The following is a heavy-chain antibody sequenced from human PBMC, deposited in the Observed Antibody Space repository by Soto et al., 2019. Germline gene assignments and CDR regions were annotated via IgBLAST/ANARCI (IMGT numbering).Heavy chain of an antibody. J-gene: IGHJ6*04. D-gene: IGHD3-16*01. CDR1: GGSINGNNYS. CDR2: TYSIGGA. Sequence: LQESGPGLVKPSETLSLTCSISGGSINGNNYSWGWIRQPPGRGLEWIGNTYSIGGAYYDPFFKSRASTSADTSKSWVFRNMPCATAATPAIFSCGGRGGIAFFFYSSGLDVGGNGPTVT. V-gene: IGHV4-39*07. CDR3: GGRGGIAFFFYSSGLDV.